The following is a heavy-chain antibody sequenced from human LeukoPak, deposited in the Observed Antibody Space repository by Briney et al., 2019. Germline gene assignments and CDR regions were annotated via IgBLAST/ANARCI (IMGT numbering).Heavy chain of an antibody. CDR1: GGTLSSYA. D-gene: IGHD3-22*01. J-gene: IGHJ4*02. Sequence: SVKVSCKASGGTLSSYAINWVRQAPGQGLEWIGRIIPIFGIVNYAQNFQGRVTITADKSTNTAYMELSSLRSEDTAFYYCARADSSGYSLDENFDYWGQGTLVTVSS. V-gene: IGHV1-69*04. CDR3: ARADSSGYSLDENFDY. CDR2: IIPIFGIV.